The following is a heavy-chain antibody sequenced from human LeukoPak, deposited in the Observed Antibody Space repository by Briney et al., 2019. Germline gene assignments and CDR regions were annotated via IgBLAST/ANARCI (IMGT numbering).Heavy chain of an antibody. CDR1: GGTLSGYG. J-gene: IGHJ3*02. V-gene: IGHV1-69*01. CDR3: ARERITRLRGPFEI. CDR2: LLPISGSA. D-gene: IGHD3-10*01. Sequence: SVKVSCKASGGTLSGYGLSWVRQAPGQGLEWMGGLLPISGSADYPQKFQDRLTITSDESTATAYMELSSLRSEDTAIYHCARERITRLRGPFEIWGQGTTVTVSS.